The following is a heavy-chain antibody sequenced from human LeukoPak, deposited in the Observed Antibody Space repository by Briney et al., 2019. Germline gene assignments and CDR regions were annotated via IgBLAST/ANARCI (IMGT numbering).Heavy chain of an antibody. D-gene: IGHD3-22*01. V-gene: IGHV3-20*04. CDR3: ARDGPSGDSSGTTDY. J-gene: IGHJ4*02. Sequence: GGSLRLSCAASGFTLEDYGMSWVRHAPGKGVEWVSGMNWNGGSTVYGDCVKGRFTISRDNAKTSLYLQMNSPRAEDTALYYCARDGPSGDSSGTTDYGGQGTLVTVSS. CDR2: MNWNGGST. CDR1: GFTLEDYG.